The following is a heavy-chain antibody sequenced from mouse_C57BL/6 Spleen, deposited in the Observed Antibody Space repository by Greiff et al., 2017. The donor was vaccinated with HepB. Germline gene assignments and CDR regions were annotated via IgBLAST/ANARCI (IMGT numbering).Heavy chain of an antibody. J-gene: IGHJ4*01. CDR2: IYPGDGDT. CDR1: GYAFSSSW. Sequence: QVQLQQSGPELVKPGASVKISCKASGYAFSSSWMNWVKQRPGKGLEWIGRIYPGDGDTNYNGKFKGKDTLTADKSSSTAYMQLSSLTSEDSAVSFCARTGAYYAMDYWGQGTSVTVSS. CDR3: ARTGAYYAMDY. V-gene: IGHV1-82*01. D-gene: IGHD4-1*01.